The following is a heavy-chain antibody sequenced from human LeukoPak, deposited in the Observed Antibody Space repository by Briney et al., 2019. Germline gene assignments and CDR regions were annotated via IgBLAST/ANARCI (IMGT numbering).Heavy chain of an antibody. CDR3: ASIGSSSYRRFDY. J-gene: IGHJ4*02. Sequence: GASVKVSCKASGFTFTNYDINRVRQATGQGLDWIGWMNPRNGNTGYAQKFQGRVTMTRDTSISTAYMELRSLRSEDTAVYYCASIGSSSYRRFDYWGQGTLVTVSS. CDR1: GFTFTNYD. V-gene: IGHV1-8*01. CDR2: MNPRNGNT. D-gene: IGHD6-6*01.